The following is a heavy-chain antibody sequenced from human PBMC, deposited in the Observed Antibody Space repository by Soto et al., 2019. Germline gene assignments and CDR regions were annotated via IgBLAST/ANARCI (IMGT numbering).Heavy chain of an antibody. D-gene: IGHD2-2*01. CDR2: IYSSGTT. J-gene: IGHJ3*02. CDR3: ARVLRSGTSGYAFDI. CDR1: GFIGSDKY. Sequence: GGSLRLSCAASGFIGSDKYMSWVRQAPGKGLEWVSLIYSSGTTYSADSVKGKFTISRDNSKNTLSLQMNSLTAEDTAVYYCARVLRSGTSGYAFDIWGQGTMVTVSS. V-gene: IGHV3-66*01.